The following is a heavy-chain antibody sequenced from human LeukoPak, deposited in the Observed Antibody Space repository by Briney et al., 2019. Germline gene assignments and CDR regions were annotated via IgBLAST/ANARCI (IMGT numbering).Heavy chain of an antibody. Sequence: GGSLRLSCAASGFTFSDYYMSWIRQAPGKSPEWVSYVSGTGSPIYYADSVKGRFTVSRDNAKNSLYLQMNSLRAEDTAMYYCARDRGGRGFTYGQPLDYWGQGTLVTVSS. D-gene: IGHD5-18*01. CDR3: ARDRGGRGFTYGQPLDY. V-gene: IGHV3-11*01. CDR2: VSGTGSPI. CDR1: GFTFSDYY. J-gene: IGHJ4*02.